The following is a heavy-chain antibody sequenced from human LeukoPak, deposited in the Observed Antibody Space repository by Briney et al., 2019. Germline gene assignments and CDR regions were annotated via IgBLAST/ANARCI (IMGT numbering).Heavy chain of an antibody. J-gene: IGHJ5*02. CDR2: INHNGST. V-gene: IGHV4-39*07. D-gene: IGHD3-9*01. CDR3: ARRPRRITIFGWFDP. CDR1: GGSISSGSYY. Sequence: SQTLSLTCTVSGGSISSGSYYWSWIRQPPGQGLEWIGEINHNGSTNYNPSLKSRVTISVDTSKNQFSLKLSSVTAADTAVYYCARRPRRITIFGWFDPWGQGTLVTVSS.